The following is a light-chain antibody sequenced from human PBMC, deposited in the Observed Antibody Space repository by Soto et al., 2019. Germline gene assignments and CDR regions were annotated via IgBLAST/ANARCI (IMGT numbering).Light chain of an antibody. V-gene: IGKV3-11*01. Sequence: EIVLTQSPATLSLSPGERATLSCRASQSVSSYLAWYQQKPGQAPRLLIYDASNRATGIPARFSGSGSGTDFTLTISSLEPEDFAVYYCQQRSNWQLFPFGPGTKVDIK. CDR2: DAS. J-gene: IGKJ3*01. CDR1: QSVSSY. CDR3: QQRSNWQLFP.